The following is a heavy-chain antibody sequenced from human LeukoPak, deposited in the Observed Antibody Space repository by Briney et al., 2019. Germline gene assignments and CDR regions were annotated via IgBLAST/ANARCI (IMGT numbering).Heavy chain of an antibody. CDR3: AKRAVTTAGDLWFDP. Sequence: SETLSLTCTVSGGSINNNYWGWFRQPPGKGLEWLGYIYSSGSTPYNPSLESRLAISIDTSKNHFSLKLSSVTAADTAVYFCAKRAVTTAGDLWFDPWGQGTLVTVSP. CDR1: GGSINNNY. D-gene: IGHD2-21*01. V-gene: IGHV4-59*08. CDR2: IYSSGST. J-gene: IGHJ5*02.